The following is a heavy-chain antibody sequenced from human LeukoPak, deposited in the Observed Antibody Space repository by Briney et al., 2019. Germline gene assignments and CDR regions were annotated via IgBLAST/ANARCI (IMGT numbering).Heavy chain of an antibody. CDR2: IYYSGST. CDR1: GFTFSSYS. D-gene: IGHD6-6*01. J-gene: IGHJ4*02. CDR3: AREYSSSSGHDY. Sequence: GSLRLSCTASGFTFSSYSMNWVRQPPGKGLEWIGSIYYSGSTYYNPSLKSRVTISVDTSKNQFSLKLSSVTAADTAVYYCAREYSSSSGHDYWGQGTLVTVSS. V-gene: IGHV4-39*07.